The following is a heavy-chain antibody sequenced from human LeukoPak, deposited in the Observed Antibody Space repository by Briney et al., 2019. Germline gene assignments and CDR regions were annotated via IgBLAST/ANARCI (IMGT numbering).Heavy chain of an antibody. J-gene: IGHJ4*02. CDR3: ARDFCSGGACYAFNF. V-gene: IGHV3-21*01. D-gene: IGHD2-21*02. CDR2: VSRSASHI. CDR1: GFTFSIYS. Sequence: GGSLRLSCAASGFTFSIYSMNWVRQAPGKGLEWVSSVSRSASHIYYADSVRGRFTISRDNAKNSLYLQMNSLRAEDTAVYYCARDFCSGGACYAFNFWGQGTLVTVSS.